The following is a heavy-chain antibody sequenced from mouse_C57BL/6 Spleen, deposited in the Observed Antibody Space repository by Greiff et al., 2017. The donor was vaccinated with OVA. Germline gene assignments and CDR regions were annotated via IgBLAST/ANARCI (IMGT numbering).Heavy chain of an antibody. CDR3: ARGWDYGSSYEYFDV. CDR1: GFTFSDYY. CDR2: INYDGSST. J-gene: IGHJ1*03. Sequence: EVKLMESEGGLVQPGSSMKLSCTASGFTFSDYYMAWVRQVPEKGLEWVANINYDGSSTYYLDSLKSRFIISRDNAKNILYLQMSSLKSEDTATYYCARGWDYGSSYEYFDVWGTGTTVTVSS. V-gene: IGHV5-16*01. D-gene: IGHD1-1*01.